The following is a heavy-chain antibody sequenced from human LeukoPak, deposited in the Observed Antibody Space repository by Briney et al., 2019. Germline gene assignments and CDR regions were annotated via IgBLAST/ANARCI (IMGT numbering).Heavy chain of an antibody. Sequence: PGGSLRLSCAASGFTFGSYGMHWVRQAPGKGLEWVAVIPYDGRIKYYADSVKGRFTISRDNAKNSLYLQMDSLRVEDTAVYYCATDFNKGFDPWGQGTLVTVSS. V-gene: IGHV3-30*03. CDR1: GFTFGSYG. D-gene: IGHD1/OR15-1a*01. CDR3: ATDFNKGFDP. CDR2: IPYDGRIK. J-gene: IGHJ5*02.